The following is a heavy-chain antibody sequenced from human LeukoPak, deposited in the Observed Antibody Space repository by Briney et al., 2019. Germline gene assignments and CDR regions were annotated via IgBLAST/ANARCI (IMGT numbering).Heavy chain of an antibody. J-gene: IGHJ4*02. D-gene: IGHD1-26*01. CDR1: GGSITTTNW. Sequence: PSETLSLTCAVSGGSITTTNWWSWVRQPPGKGLEWIGEVHLNGATNYNPSLESRFSMSIDKSNNHLSLEVTSVTAADTAMYYCTRESGAFSPFGFWGQGTLLTVSS. CDR3: TRESGAFSPFGF. V-gene: IGHV4-4*02. CDR2: VHLNGAT.